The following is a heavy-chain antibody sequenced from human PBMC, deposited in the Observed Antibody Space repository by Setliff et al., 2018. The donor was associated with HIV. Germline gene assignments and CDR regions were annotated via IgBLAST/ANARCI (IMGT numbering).Heavy chain of an antibody. D-gene: IGHD4-17*01. Sequence: SVKVSCKASGGTFTRYAISWVRQAPGQGLEWMGGIIPILGIANYAQKFQGRVTISRDNAKNTLYLHMHTLRAEDTAVYYCARAPPTTVVNFFDSWGQGTLVTVSS. CDR1: GGTFTRYA. CDR2: IIPILGIA. CDR3: ARAPPTTVVNFFDS. J-gene: IGHJ4*02. V-gene: IGHV1-69*10.